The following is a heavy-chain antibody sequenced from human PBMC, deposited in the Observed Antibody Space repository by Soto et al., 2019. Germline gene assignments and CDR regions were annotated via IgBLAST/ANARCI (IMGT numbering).Heavy chain of an antibody. CDR3: ARGVGSGSYYNQYNWFDP. Sequence: QVQLVQSGAEVKKPGASVKVSCKASGYTFTNYGISWVRQAPGQGLEWMGWISAYNGNTKYAQKFQGRVTMTKDTTTSPAYRELRSLRSDDTAVYYCARGVGSGSYYNQYNWFDPWGQGTLVTVSS. CDR1: GYTFTNYG. J-gene: IGHJ5*02. V-gene: IGHV1-18*01. CDR2: ISAYNGNT. D-gene: IGHD3-10*01.